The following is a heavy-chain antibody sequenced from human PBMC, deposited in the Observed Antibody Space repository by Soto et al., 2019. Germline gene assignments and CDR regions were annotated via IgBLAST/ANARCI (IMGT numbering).Heavy chain of an antibody. CDR1: GYTFTSYG. D-gene: IGHD4-17*01. CDR2: ISAYNGNT. V-gene: IGHV1-18*01. CDR3: AVSDDYGDYGYYYYMDV. Sequence: GASVKVSCKASGYTFTSYGISWVRQAPGQGLEWMGWISAYNGNTNYAQKLQGRVTMTTDTSTSTAYMELRSLRSDDTAVYYCAVSDDYGDYGYYYYMDVWGKGTTVTVSS. J-gene: IGHJ6*03.